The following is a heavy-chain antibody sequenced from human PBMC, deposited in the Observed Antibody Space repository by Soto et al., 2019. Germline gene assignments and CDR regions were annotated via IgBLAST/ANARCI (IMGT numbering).Heavy chain of an antibody. CDR2: ISTSGNT. D-gene: IGHD3-16*01. CDR1: GVSMRNSY. Sequence: QVQLEESGPGLVKPSETLSLLCSVSGVSMRNSYWTWIRQSAGKGLEWIGRISTSGNTNYNPSLNSRLTMSVDTSKNQVSLKLTAVTAADTAVYYCARGGGVPALGDPWGQGTLVTVSS. J-gene: IGHJ5*02. CDR3: ARGGGVPALGDP. V-gene: IGHV4-4*07.